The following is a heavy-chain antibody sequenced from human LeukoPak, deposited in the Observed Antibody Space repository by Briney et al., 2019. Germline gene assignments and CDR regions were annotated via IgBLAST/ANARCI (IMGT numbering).Heavy chain of an antibody. V-gene: IGHV4-39*07. J-gene: IGHJ3*02. CDR2: IYHSGST. Sequence: PSETLSLTCTVSGGSISSSSYYWGWIRQPPGKGLEWIGSIYHSGSTYYNPSLKSRVTISVDTSKNQFSLKLSSVTAADTAVYYCAREGIEGIVVVVAANAFDIWGQGTMVTVSS. CDR3: AREGIEGIVVVVAANAFDI. CDR1: GGSISSSSYY. D-gene: IGHD2-15*01.